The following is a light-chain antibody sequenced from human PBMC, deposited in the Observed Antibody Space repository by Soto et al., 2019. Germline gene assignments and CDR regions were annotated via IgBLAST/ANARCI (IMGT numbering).Light chain of an antibody. CDR3: QTWVTGIQV. CDR2: LNSDGSH. J-gene: IGLJ2*01. CDR1: SGHVTYA. Sequence: QPVLTQSPSASASLGASVKLTCTLSSGHVTYAIAWHQQRPEKGPRYLMKLNSDGSHSKGDGIPDRLSGSSSGAERYLTISSLQSEDEADYYCQTWVTGIQVFGGGTKVTVL. V-gene: IGLV4-69*01.